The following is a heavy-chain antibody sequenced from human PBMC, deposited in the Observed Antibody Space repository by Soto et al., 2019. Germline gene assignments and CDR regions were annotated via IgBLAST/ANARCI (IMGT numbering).Heavy chain of an antibody. D-gene: IGHD3-3*01. CDR3: ARDASYYSLWSGYFPSRNGMDV. V-gene: IGHV3-33*01. J-gene: IGHJ6*02. Sequence: QVQVVESGGGVVQPGRSLRLSCEASGFTFSSFGMHWVRQAPGKGLEWVSLIWYDGSKKSYGDSVKGRFTISRDNSRNPVYLQMNSLRADDTAVYCCARDASYYSLWSGYFPSRNGMDVWGQGTTVTISS. CDR2: IWYDGSKK. CDR1: GFTFSSFG.